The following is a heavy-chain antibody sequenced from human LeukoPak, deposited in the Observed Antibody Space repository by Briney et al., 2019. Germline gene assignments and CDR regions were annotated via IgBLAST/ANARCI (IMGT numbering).Heavy chain of an antibody. J-gene: IGHJ6*02. Sequence: GGSLRLSCAASGFPFSVFYMSGVRQAPRNGLEWLSYISIVRRYTVYADSGGGRFTVSRDDGQNLLFLQMNSLRAEDTAVYFCARDRAGSGNYYNNPHGLDLWGQGTTVSVSS. V-gene: IGHV3-11*05. CDR2: ISIVRRYT. CDR1: GFPFSVFY. CDR3: ARDRAGSGNYYNNPHGLDL. D-gene: IGHD3-10*01.